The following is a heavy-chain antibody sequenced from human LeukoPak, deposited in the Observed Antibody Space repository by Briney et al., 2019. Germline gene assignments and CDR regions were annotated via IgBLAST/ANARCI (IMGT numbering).Heavy chain of an antibody. Sequence: GGSLRLSCAASGFTFSDHYMDWVRQAPGKGLEWVGRSRNKANSYTTEYAASVKGRFTISRDDLKNSLYLQMNSLKTEDTAVYYCVRGRNGFDYWGQGTPVTVSS. D-gene: IGHD1-1*01. V-gene: IGHV3-72*01. CDR2: SRNKANSYTT. CDR3: VRGRNGFDY. CDR1: GFTFSDHY. J-gene: IGHJ4*02.